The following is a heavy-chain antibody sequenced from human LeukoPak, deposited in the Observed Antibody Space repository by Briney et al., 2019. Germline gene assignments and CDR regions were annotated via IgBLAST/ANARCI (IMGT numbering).Heavy chain of an antibody. V-gene: IGHV4-59*01. Sequence: SETLSLTCTVSGGSINSYYWSWIRQPPGKGLQWIGCIHYSGSTNYNPSLKSRVTISVDTSKKQFSLKLRSVTAADTAVYYCARDGYYYGSGSPGGGYYYWYMDVWGKGTTVIVSS. J-gene: IGHJ6*03. CDR3: ARDGYYYGSGSPGGGYYYWYMDV. D-gene: IGHD3-10*01. CDR2: IHYSGST. CDR1: GGSINSYY.